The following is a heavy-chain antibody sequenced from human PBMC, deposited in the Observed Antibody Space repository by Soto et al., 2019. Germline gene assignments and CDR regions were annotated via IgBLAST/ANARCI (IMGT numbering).Heavy chain of an antibody. D-gene: IGHD2-2*02. CDR1: GGCISSSNW. CDR3: ARTSPGYCSSTSCYTSPNYYYYGMDV. V-gene: IGHV4-4*02. J-gene: IGHJ6*02. CDR2: IYHSGIT. Sequence: SETLSLTCAVAGGCISSSNWRSWVRQPPGKGLEWIVEIYHSGITNYNPSLKSRVTISVDKSKNQFSLKLSSVTAADTAVYYCARTSPGYCSSTSCYTSPNYYYYGMDVWGQGTTVTVS.